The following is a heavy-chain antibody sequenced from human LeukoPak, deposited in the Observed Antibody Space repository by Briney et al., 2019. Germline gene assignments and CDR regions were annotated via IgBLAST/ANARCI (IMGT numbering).Heavy chain of an antibody. CDR1: GGSFSGYH. J-gene: IGHJ4*02. CDR2: INHRGST. V-gene: IGHV4-34*01. Sequence: PSETLSLTCAVYGGSFSGYHWSWIRQPPGKGLEWIGEINHRGSTNYNPSLKSRVTMSVDTSKNQFSLKLSSVTAADTAVYYCARGRGAARFVTIEFDYWGQRALVTVSS. D-gene: IGHD6-6*01. CDR3: ARGRGAARFVTIEFDY.